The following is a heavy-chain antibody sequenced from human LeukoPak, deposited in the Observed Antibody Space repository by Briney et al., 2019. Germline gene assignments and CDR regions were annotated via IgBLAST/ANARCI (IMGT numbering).Heavy chain of an antibody. J-gene: IGHJ4*02. CDR3: ARDYCSGGSCYFDY. D-gene: IGHD2-15*01. V-gene: IGHV4-59*01. CDR2: IYYSGST. Sequence: SETLYLTCTVSGGSISSYYWRWIRQPPGKGLEWIGYIYYSGSTNYNPSIKSRVTISVDNSKNQFSLKLSSVTAADTAVYYCARDYCSGGSCYFDYWGQGTLVTVSS. CDR1: GGSISSYY.